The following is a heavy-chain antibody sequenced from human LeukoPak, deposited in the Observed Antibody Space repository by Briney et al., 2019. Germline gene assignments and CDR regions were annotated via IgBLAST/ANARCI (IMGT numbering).Heavy chain of an antibody. CDR2: MYYSGST. V-gene: IGHV4-61*01. D-gene: IGHD6-19*01. Sequence: SSETLSLTCTVSGASVSSGSYYWSWIRQHPGKGLEWIGYMYYSGSTNYNPSLKSRVTISVDTSKNQFSLKLSSVTAADTAVYYCARFPPGIAVAGHNDYWGQGTLVIVSS. CDR1: GASVSSGSYY. J-gene: IGHJ4*02. CDR3: ARFPPGIAVAGHNDY.